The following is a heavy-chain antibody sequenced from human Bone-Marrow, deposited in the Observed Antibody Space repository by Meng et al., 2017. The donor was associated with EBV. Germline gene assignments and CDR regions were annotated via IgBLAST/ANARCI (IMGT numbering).Heavy chain of an antibody. Sequence: QVQVVQSGAEVKKPGSSVKVSCKASGGTFSSYAISWVRQAPGQGLEWMGGIIPIFGTANYAQKFQGRVTITADKSTSTAYMELSSLRSEDTAVYYCARDTHDYGDLTFFDYWGQGTLVTVSS. J-gene: IGHJ4*02. D-gene: IGHD4-17*01. CDR2: IIPIFGTA. CDR1: GGTFSSYA. V-gene: IGHV1-69*06. CDR3: ARDTHDYGDLTFFDY.